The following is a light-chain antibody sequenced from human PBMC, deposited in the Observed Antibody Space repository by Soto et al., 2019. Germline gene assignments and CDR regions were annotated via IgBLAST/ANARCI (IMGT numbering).Light chain of an antibody. V-gene: IGLV2-14*01. CDR3: SSFTTSNTYV. CDR1: SSDVGGYNY. CDR2: EVS. J-gene: IGLJ1*01. Sequence: QSVLTQPASVSGSPGQSITISCTGTSSDVGGYNYVSWYQQHPGKAPKLMIYEVSNRPSGVSNRFSGSQSANTASLTISGLQAEDEADYYCSSFTTSNTYVFGTGTKVTVL.